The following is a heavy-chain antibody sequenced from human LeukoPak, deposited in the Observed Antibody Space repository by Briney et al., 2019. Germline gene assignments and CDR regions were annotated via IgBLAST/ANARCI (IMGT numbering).Heavy chain of an antibody. CDR3: ARASWYYDSSYFDL. V-gene: IGHV3-23*01. D-gene: IGHD3-22*01. CDR1: GFTFSSYA. CDR2: ISGSGGST. Sequence: GGSLRLSCAASGFTFSSYAMSWVRQAPGKGLEWVSAISGSGGSTYYADSVKGRFTISRDNSKNTLYLQMNSLRAGDTAVYYCARASWYYDSSYFDLWGRGTLVTVSS. J-gene: IGHJ2*01.